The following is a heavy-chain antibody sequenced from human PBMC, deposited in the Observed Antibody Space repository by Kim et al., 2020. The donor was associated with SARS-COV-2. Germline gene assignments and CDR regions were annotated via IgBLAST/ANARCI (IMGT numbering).Heavy chain of an antibody. CDR3: AKGPYQLPILDAFDI. Sequence: PLKGRFTSSRDNPKNRLSLQMNSLSAGDTAVYYCAKGPYQLPILDAFDIWGQGTMVTVSS. V-gene: IGHV3-23*01. D-gene: IGHD2-2*01. J-gene: IGHJ3*02.